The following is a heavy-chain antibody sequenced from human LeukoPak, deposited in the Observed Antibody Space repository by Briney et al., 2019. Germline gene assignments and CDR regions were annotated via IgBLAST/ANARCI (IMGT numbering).Heavy chain of an antibody. CDR3: AKRGVVVVAVYYYYYYMDV. V-gene: IGHV3-23*01. J-gene: IGHJ6*03. D-gene: IGHD2-15*01. Sequence: PGGSLRLSCAASGFTFSSYAMSWVRQAPGKGLEWVSAISGSGGSTYYADSVKGRFTISRDNSKNTLYLQMNSLRAEDAAVYYCAKRGVVVVAVYYYYYYMDVWGKGTTVTISS. CDR2: ISGSGGST. CDR1: GFTFSSYA.